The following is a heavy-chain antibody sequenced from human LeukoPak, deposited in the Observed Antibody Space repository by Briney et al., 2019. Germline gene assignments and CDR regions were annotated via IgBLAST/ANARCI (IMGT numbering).Heavy chain of an antibody. V-gene: IGHV4-59*01. Sequence: SETLSLTCCVSGASISGYYWTWIRQPPGEGLDWIGFIHYSGSSYYNPSLRSRVTISLDTSKNQFSLQLSFVTTADTAVYYCGTTSGKSAVDHWGQGTLVTVSS. CDR2: IHYSGSS. CDR1: GASISGYY. CDR3: GTTSGKSAVDH. J-gene: IGHJ4*02. D-gene: IGHD6-6*01.